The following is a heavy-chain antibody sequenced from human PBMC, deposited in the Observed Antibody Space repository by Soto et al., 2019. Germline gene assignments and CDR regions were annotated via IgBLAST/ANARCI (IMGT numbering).Heavy chain of an antibody. CDR3: AKRRGYSYGWFDP. J-gene: IGHJ5*02. CDR1: GWSLSGYY. V-gene: IGHV4-34*01. Sequence: SETLSLTCAFYGWSLSGYYWSWIRQPPGKGLEWIGEINHSGSTNYNPSLKSRVTISVDTSKNQFSLKLSSVTAADTAVYYCAKRRGYSYGWFDPWGQGTLVTVSS. D-gene: IGHD5-18*01. CDR2: INHSGST.